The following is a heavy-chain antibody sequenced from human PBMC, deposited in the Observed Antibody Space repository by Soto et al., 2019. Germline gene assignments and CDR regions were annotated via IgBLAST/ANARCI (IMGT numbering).Heavy chain of an antibody. CDR3: AKDSGDGAS. D-gene: IGHD6-19*01. CDR1: GFSFSTYG. Sequence: GGCLRLSCAAGGFSFSTYGMSWVRQAPGKGLEWVSTISARGDIIYYADSVKGRFTISRDNSRNSLYLQMKSLRAEATAIYYCAKDSGDGASWGRGTLVTVSS. CDR2: ISARGDII. J-gene: IGHJ5*02. V-gene: IGHV3-23*01.